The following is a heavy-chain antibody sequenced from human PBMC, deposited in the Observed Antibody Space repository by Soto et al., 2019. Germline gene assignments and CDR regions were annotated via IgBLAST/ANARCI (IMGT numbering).Heavy chain of an antibody. CDR1: GGSISSYY. D-gene: IGHD2-15*01. J-gene: IGHJ5*02. Sequence: SETLSLTCTVSGGSISSYYWSWIRQPPGKGLEWVGYIYYSGSTNYNPSLKSRVTISVDTSKNQFSLELSSVTAADTAVYYCARETVSGYCSGGSCYPSWFDPWGQGTLVTVSS. V-gene: IGHV4-59*12. CDR3: ARETVSGYCSGGSCYPSWFDP. CDR2: IYYSGST.